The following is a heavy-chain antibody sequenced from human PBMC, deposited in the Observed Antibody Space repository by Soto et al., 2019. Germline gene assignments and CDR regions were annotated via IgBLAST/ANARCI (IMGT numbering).Heavy chain of an antibody. D-gene: IGHD6-19*01. J-gene: IGHJ4*02. CDR3: ARDFMAGAVAGQFDY. Sequence: QVQLVQSGAEVKKPGASVKVSCKASGYTFTSYGISWVRQAPGQGLEWMGWISAYNGNTNYAQKLQGRVTITTDTSTSTAHMELRSLRSDDTAVYYCARDFMAGAVAGQFDYWGQGTLVTVSS. CDR1: GYTFTSYG. V-gene: IGHV1-18*01. CDR2: ISAYNGNT.